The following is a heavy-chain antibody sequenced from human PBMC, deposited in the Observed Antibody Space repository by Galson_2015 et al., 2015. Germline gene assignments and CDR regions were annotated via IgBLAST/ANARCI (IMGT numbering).Heavy chain of an antibody. CDR3: ARKYDSSGYFDY. CDR1: GFTFSGYA. V-gene: IGHV3-23*01. CDR2: ISGTGGSS. Sequence: SLRLSCAASGFTFSGYAMGWVRQAPGKGLEWVSTISGTGGSSQYADSVKGRFTISSDNSKNTLCLQMNSLRAEDTAVYYCARKYDSSGYFDYWGQGTLVTVSS. D-gene: IGHD3-22*01. J-gene: IGHJ4*02.